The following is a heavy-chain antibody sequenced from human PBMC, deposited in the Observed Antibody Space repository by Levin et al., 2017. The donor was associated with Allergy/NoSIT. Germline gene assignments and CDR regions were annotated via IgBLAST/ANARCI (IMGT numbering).Heavy chain of an antibody. CDR1: GYTFTGDY. D-gene: IGHD3-22*01. J-gene: IGHJ4*02. CDR2: INPNSGGT. Sequence: GESLKISCKASGYTFTGDYIYWVRQAPGQGLEWMGRINPNSGGTNSTQTFQGRVTMTRDTSISTAYMELRSLTSDDTAVYYCARGNFFDSSGLHLWGQGTLVTVSS. V-gene: IGHV1-2*06. CDR3: ARGNFFDSSGLHL.